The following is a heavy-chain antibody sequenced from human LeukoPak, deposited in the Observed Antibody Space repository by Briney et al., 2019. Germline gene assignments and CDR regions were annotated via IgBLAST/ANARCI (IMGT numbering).Heavy chain of an antibody. Sequence: SETLSLTCTVSGGSISSYYWSWIRQPAGKGLEWVGRIYTSGSTNYNPSLKSRVTMSVDTSKNQFSLKLSSVTAADTAVYYCARDQNYYGSGSYSWFRGVSPSYYYYYYMDVWGKGTTVTISS. CDR1: GGSISSYY. CDR3: ARDQNYYGSGSYSWFRGVSPSYYYYYYMDV. D-gene: IGHD3-10*01. J-gene: IGHJ6*03. V-gene: IGHV4-4*07. CDR2: IYTSGST.